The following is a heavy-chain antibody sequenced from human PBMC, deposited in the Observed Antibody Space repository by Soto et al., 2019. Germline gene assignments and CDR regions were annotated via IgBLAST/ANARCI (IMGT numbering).Heavy chain of an antibody. CDR3: ARGGSRSPAMDV. CDR1: GGSISSGGYY. V-gene: IGHV4-31*03. J-gene: IGHJ6*02. CDR2: IYYSGST. Sequence: QVQLQESGPGLVRPSQTLSLTCTVSGGSISSGGYYWSWIRQHPGKGLEWIGYIYYSGSTYYNPSLKSRVTISVDTSKNPFSLKLSSVTAEDTAVYYCARGGSRSPAMDVWGQGTTVTVSS. D-gene: IGHD2-15*01.